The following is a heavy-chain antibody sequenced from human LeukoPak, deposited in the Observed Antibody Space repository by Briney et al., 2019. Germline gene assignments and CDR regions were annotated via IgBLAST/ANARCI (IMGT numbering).Heavy chain of an antibody. D-gene: IGHD4-23*01. Sequence: GGSLRLSCAVSGFTFSDYYMSWIRQAPGKGLEWVSYISSGGSTISHADSVKGRFTISRDNAENSLYLQMNSLRAEDTAVYYCARDLTVVTPCWGQGTLVTVSS. CDR3: ARDLTVVTPC. V-gene: IGHV3-11*01. CDR2: ISSGGSTI. CDR1: GFTFSDYY. J-gene: IGHJ4*02.